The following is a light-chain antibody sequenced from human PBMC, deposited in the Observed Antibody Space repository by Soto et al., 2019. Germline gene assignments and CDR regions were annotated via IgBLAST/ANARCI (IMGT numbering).Light chain of an antibody. J-gene: IGLJ2*01. Sequence: QSVLTQSSSASASLGSSVKLTCTLSSGHSSYIIAWHQQQPGKAPRYLMKLEVSGSYHQGSGVPDRFSGSSSGAARYLTIPNLQFEDEADYYCKTWDNNILVFGGGTKLTVL. V-gene: IGLV4-60*02. CDR2: LEVSGSY. CDR1: SGHSSYI. CDR3: KTWDNNILV.